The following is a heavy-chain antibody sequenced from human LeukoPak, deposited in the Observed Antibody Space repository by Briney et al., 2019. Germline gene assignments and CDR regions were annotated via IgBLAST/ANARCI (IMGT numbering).Heavy chain of an antibody. V-gene: IGHV1-8*01. Sequence: ASVKVSCKASGYTFTSYDINWVRQATGQGLEWMGWMNPNSGNTGYAQKFQGRVTMTRNTSISTAYMELSSLRSEDTAVYYCARAVSKLGCHAFDIWGQGTMVTVSS. CDR1: GYTFTSYD. CDR3: ARAVSKLGCHAFDI. CDR2: MNPNSGNT. J-gene: IGHJ3*02. D-gene: IGHD3-16*01.